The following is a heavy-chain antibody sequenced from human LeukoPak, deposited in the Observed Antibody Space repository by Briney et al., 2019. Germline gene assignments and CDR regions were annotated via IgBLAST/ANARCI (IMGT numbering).Heavy chain of an antibody. Sequence: SETLSLTCTVSGGSISSSSYYWGWIRQPPGKGLEWIASIYYSGSIYYNPSLKSRVTISVDTSKNQSSLKLSSVTAADTAVYYCARTRYYYGSRSYGAPYYFDYWGQGTLVTVSS. CDR3: ARTRYYYGSRSYGAPYYFDY. V-gene: IGHV4-39*01. D-gene: IGHD3-10*01. J-gene: IGHJ4*02. CDR1: GGSISSSSYY. CDR2: IYYSGSI.